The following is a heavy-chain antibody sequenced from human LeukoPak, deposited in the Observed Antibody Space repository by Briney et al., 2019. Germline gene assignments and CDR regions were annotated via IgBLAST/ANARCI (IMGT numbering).Heavy chain of an antibody. J-gene: IGHJ5*02. CDR1: GYIFSSYG. CDR2: ISAYNGNT. CDR3: ARVLLTISHSRFDP. D-gene: IGHD3-3*01. V-gene: IGHV1-18*01. Sequence: ASVKVSCKASGYIFSSYGITWVRQAPGQGLEWMGWISAYNGNTNYAQKFQGRVTMTTDTSTSTAYMELRSLRSDDTALYYCARVLLTISHSRFDPWGQGTLVTVSS.